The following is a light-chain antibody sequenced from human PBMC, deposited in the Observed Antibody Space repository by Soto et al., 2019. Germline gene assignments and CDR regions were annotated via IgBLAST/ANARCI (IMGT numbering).Light chain of an antibody. CDR3: LQVANFPRT. CDR2: AAT. V-gene: IGKV1-6*01. CDR1: QGIRND. J-gene: IGKJ1*01. Sequence: AIQMTQSPSSLSASVGDRVTITCRASQGIRNDLDWFQQKPGKAPKYVIQAATMLQSGFPSRFAGSGSGRDFTLTIHTLQPEDSATYYCLQVANFPRTFGQGTKVE.